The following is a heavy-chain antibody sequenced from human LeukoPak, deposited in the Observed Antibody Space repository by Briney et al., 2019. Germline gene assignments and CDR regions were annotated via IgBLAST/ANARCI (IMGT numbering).Heavy chain of an antibody. CDR3: VRSASGYYYY. CDR2: ITSDGGST. Sequence: GGSLRLSCPASGFTFSSYAMHWVRQAPGKGLEYVSAITSDGGSTNYADSVKGRFTISRDNSKNTLDLQMSSLRPEDTAVYYCVRSASGYYYYWGQGTLVTVSS. D-gene: IGHD5-12*01. J-gene: IGHJ4*02. V-gene: IGHV3-64D*06. CDR1: GFTFSSYA.